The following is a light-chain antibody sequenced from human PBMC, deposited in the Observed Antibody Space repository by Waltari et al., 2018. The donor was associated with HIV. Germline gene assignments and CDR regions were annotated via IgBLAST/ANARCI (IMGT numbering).Light chain of an antibody. V-gene: IGLV2-14*03. CDR3: SSTADLESVT. CDR1: TRDIGDF. CDR2: GVN. Sequence: SALTQPASVSGSLGQSVTISCTGATRDIGDFVSWYQQPPGRAPQLLFSGVNRRASGMSPRLFAAKSGATASLTIASCQSDDEGCYYCSSTADLESVTFGGGT. J-gene: IGLJ2*01.